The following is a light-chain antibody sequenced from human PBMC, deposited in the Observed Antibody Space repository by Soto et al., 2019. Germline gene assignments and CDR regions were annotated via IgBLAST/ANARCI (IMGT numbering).Light chain of an antibody. J-gene: IGKJ1*01. CDR1: QSVSSY. CDR3: QQRSNWPRVT. V-gene: IGKV3-11*01. Sequence: EIVLTQSPATLSLSPGERATLSCRASQSVSSYLAWYQQKPGQAPRLLIYDASNRATGIPARFSGSGSGTDFPPTISSLEPEEFAVYYCQQRSNWPRVTFGQGTKVEIK. CDR2: DAS.